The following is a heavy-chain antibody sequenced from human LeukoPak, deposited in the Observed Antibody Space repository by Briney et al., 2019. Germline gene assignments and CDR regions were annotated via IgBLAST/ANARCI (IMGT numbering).Heavy chain of an antibody. CDR1: GGSFSGYY. CDR3: ARGSVKSDAFDI. CDR2: INHSGST. V-gene: IGHV4-34*01. J-gene: IGHJ3*02. Sequence: SETLSLTCAVYGGSFSGYYWSWIRQPPGKGLEWIGEINHSGSTNYNPSLKSRVTISVDTSKNQFSLKPSSVTAADTAVYYCARGSVKSDAFDIWGQGTMVTVSS.